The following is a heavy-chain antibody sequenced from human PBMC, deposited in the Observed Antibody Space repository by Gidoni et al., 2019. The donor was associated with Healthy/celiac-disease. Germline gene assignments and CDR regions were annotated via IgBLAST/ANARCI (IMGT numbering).Heavy chain of an antibody. D-gene: IGHD2-2*01. V-gene: IGHV3-15*01. Sequence: EVQLVESGGGLVKPGGSLRLSCAASGFTFSNAWMSWGRQAPGKGLEWVGRIKSKTDGGTTDYAAPVKGRFTISRDDSKNTLYLQMNSLKTEDTAVYYCTTVGPAAPWAGYFDYWGQGTLVTVSS. CDR3: TTVGPAAPWAGYFDY. CDR1: GFTFSNAW. J-gene: IGHJ4*02. CDR2: IKSKTDGGTT.